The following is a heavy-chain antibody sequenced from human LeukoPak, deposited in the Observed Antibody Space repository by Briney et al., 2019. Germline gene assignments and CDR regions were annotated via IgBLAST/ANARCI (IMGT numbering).Heavy chain of an antibody. V-gene: IGHV5-51*01. CDR1: GYTFTNYW. D-gene: IGHD6-13*01. CDR2: IYPDDSET. CDR3: ARSQDSSSDAFDV. J-gene: IGHJ3*01. Sequence: GESLKISCKGSGYTFTNYWIGWGRQMPGKGLEWMGIIYPDDSETAFSPSFQGQVTISADKSINTAFLQWSSLKASDTAMYYCARSQDSSSDAFDVWGQGTMVTVPS.